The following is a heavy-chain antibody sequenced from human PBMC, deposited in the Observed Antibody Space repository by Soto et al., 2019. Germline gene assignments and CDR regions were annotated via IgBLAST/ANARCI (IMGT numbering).Heavy chain of an antibody. Sequence: QVQLVQSGAEVKKPGASVKVSCKASGYTFTSYGISWVRQAPGQGLEWMGWINAYNGNTDYAQKLQGTVTMTTDTSTSTAYMELRSLRSDDTAVYYCARQGYDFWSGYKRTGYYYYMDVWGKGTTVTVSS. V-gene: IGHV1-18*01. D-gene: IGHD3-3*01. J-gene: IGHJ6*03. CDR2: INAYNGNT. CDR1: GYTFTSYG. CDR3: ARQGYDFWSGYKRTGYYYYMDV.